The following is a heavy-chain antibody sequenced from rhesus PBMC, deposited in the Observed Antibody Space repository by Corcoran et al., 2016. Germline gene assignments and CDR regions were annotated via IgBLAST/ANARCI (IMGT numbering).Heavy chain of an antibody. D-gene: IGHD5-24*01. CDR3: AREIQWVQL. Sequence: VQLVESGGGLVQPGGSLRLSCAASGFTFSTYGIHWVRQPPGKGLEWIGYIYGSSTSTNYNPSLKSRVTISKDTSKNQFSLKLSSVTAADTAVYYCAREIQWVQLWGQGVLVTVSS. V-gene: IGHV4S10*01. CDR1: GFTFSTYG. CDR2: IYGSSTST. J-gene: IGHJ4*01.